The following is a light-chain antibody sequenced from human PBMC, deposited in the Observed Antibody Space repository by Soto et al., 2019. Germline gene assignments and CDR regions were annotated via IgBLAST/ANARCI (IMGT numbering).Light chain of an antibody. Sequence: QSGLAQLSSVSGSAGLAITISCTGAINDVWKYYFVSWYQHHPGKAHKPIIYDVTQWSSGASNRFSGFKSGNTASLTIFGLKADDAAAYYCCSYAGANTFYVFGTGTKVTVL. CDR1: INDVWKYYF. J-gene: IGLJ1*01. CDR2: DVT. CDR3: CSYAGANTFYV. V-gene: IGLV2-23*02.